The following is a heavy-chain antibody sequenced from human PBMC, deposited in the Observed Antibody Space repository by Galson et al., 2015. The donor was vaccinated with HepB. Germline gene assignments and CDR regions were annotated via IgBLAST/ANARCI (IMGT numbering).Heavy chain of an antibody. CDR2: ISYDGSNK. V-gene: IGHV3-30-3*01. J-gene: IGHJ2*01. CDR3: ARDQGIAVAGTRTPIYWYFDL. D-gene: IGHD6-19*01. CDR1: GFTFSSYA. Sequence: SLRLSCAASGFTFSSYAMHWVRQAPGKGLEWVAVISYDGSNKYYADSVKGRFTISRDNSKNTLYLQMNSLRAEDTAVYYCARDQGIAVAGTRTPIYWYFDLWGRGTLVTVSS.